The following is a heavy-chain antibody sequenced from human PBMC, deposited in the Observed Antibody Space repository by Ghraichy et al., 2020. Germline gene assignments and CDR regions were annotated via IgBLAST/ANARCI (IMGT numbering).Heavy chain of an antibody. J-gene: IGHJ6*02. CDR2: INHSGST. Sequence: SETLSLTCAVYGGSFSGYYWSWIRQPPGKGLEWIGEINHSGSTNYNPSLKSRVTISVDTSKNQFSLKLSSVTAADTAVYYCARDQYYDYGDNYGMDVWGQGTTVTVSS. V-gene: IGHV4-34*01. D-gene: IGHD4-17*01. CDR1: GGSFSGYY. CDR3: ARDQYYDYGDNYGMDV.